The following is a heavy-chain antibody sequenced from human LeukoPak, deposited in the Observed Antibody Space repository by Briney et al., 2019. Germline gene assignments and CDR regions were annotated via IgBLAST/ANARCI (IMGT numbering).Heavy chain of an antibody. CDR1: GYTFTSYY. V-gene: IGHV1-46*01. CDR3: ARPTTSHYPFDY. CDR2: INPSGGGT. Sequence: ASVKVSCKASGYTFTSYYMHWVRQAPGQGLEWMGIINPSGGGTSCAQKFQGRVTMTRDTSTSTVYMELSSLRSEDTAVYYCARPTTSHYPFDYWGQGTLVTVSS. J-gene: IGHJ4*02. D-gene: IGHD2-2*01.